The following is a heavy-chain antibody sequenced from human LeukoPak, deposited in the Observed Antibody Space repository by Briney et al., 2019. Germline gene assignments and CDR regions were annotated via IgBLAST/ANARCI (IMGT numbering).Heavy chain of an antibody. CDR3: ARGRGASLSGRYGGYFQH. J-gene: IGHJ1*01. CDR2: ISSSGSTI. V-gene: IGHV3-48*03. Sequence: PGGSLRLSCAASGFTFSSYEMNWVRQAPGKGLEWVSYISSSGSTIYYADSVKGRFTISRDNAKNSLYLQMNSLRAKDTAVYYCARGRGASLSGRYGGYFQHWGQGTLVTVSS. D-gene: IGHD6-19*01. CDR1: GFTFSSYE.